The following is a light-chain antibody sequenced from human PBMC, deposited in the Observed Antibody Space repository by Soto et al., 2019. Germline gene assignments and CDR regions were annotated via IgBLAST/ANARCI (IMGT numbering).Light chain of an antibody. CDR2: GAS. CDR3: QQYGSSPA. CDR1: QSVSSSY. Sequence: EIVLTQSPGTLSLSPGERATLSCRASQSVSSSYLAWYQQKPGQAPRLLIYGASSRATGIPDRFSGSGSGTDFTLTISRLELEDFAVYYCQQYGSSPAFGQGPKVEIK. V-gene: IGKV3-20*01. J-gene: IGKJ1*01.